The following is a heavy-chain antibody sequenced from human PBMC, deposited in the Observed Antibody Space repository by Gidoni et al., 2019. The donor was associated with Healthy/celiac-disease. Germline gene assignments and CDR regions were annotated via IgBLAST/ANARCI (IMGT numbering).Heavy chain of an antibody. CDR2: IIPIFGTA. Sequence: QVQLVQSGAEVKKPGSSVKVSCKASGGTFSSYAIRWVRQAPGQGLEWMGGIIPIFGTANYAQKFQGRVTITADESTSTAYMELSSLRSEDTAVYYCASRVDYGGNPGNWYFDLWGRGTLVTVSS. CDR3: ASRVDYGGNPGNWYFDL. J-gene: IGHJ2*01. D-gene: IGHD4-17*01. V-gene: IGHV1-69*01. CDR1: GGTFSSYA.